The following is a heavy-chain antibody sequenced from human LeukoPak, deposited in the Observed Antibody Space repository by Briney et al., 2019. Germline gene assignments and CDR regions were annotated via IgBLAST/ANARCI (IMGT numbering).Heavy chain of an antibody. CDR1: GFSFSSYA. CDR3: ARDRPAASMDV. J-gene: IGHJ6*02. D-gene: IGHD6-13*01. V-gene: IGHV3-48*03. Sequence: GGSLRLSCAAAGFSFSSYAMNWVRQAPGKGLEWVSYIISSGSTIYYADSVKGRFSISRDNAKNSLYLQMNSLRAEDTAVYYCARDRPAASMDVWGQGTTVTVPS. CDR2: IISSGSTI.